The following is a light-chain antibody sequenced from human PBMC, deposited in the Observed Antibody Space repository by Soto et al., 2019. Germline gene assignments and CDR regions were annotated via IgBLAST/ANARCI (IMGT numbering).Light chain of an antibody. J-gene: IGLJ2*01. V-gene: IGLV2-14*01. CDR2: EVS. CDR1: SSDVGGYNY. Sequence: QSALTQPASVSGSPGQSITISCTGTSSDVGGYNYVSWYQQHPGKAPKLMIYEVSNRPSGVSNRFSGSKSGNTASLTISGLQGEDEADYYCSSYTSSSTLDVVFGGGTKVTVL. CDR3: SSYTSSSTLDVV.